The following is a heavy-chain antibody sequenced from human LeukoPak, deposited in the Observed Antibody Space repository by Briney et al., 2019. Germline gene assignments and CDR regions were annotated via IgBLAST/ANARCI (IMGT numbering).Heavy chain of an antibody. V-gene: IGHV4-34*01. D-gene: IGHD2-2*01. Sequence: PSETLSLICAVYGGSFSGYYWSWIRQPPGKGLEWIGEINHSGSTNYNPSLKSRVTISVDTSKNQFSLKLSSVTAADTAVYYCARGPSEYCSSTSCYLFRSWGRGTLVTVSS. CDR3: ARGPSEYCSSTSCYLFRS. CDR2: INHSGST. CDR1: GGSFSGYY. J-gene: IGHJ4*02.